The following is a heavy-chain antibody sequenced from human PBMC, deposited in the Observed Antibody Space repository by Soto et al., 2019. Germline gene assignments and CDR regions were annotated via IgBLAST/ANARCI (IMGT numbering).Heavy chain of an antibody. CDR3: AKEIRPNDY. Sequence: EVQLLESGGGLVQPGGSLRLSCAVSGFSFSRSAMSWVRQAPGEGLEWVSSITISGDTTYYADSVKGRFTVSRDNPKNTVYLQMNSLRAEDTAVYYCAKEIRPNDYWGQGTLVIVSS. CDR2: ITISGDTT. CDR1: GFSFSRSA. V-gene: IGHV3-23*01. J-gene: IGHJ4*02.